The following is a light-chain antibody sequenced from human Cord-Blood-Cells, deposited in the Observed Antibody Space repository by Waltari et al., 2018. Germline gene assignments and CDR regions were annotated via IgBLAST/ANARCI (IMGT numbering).Light chain of an antibody. Sequence: EIVLTQSPATLSLSPGDRATLSCSASQSVSSYLAWYQQKPGQATRLIIYDASNRATGIPARFSGSGSGTDFTLTISSLDPEDFAVYYSQQRSNWPLTFGGGTKVEIK. CDR1: QSVSSY. CDR3: QQRSNWPLT. J-gene: IGKJ4*01. CDR2: DAS. V-gene: IGKV3-11*01.